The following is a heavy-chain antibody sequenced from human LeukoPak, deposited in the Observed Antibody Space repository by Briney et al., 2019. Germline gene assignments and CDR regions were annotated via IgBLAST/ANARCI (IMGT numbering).Heavy chain of an antibody. D-gene: IGHD3-3*01. CDR3: AREMGTLDYDFWSGTNPGWFDP. V-gene: IGHV4-59*01. CDR2: IYYSGST. Sequence: PSETLSLTCTVSGGSISSYYWSWIRQPPGKGLEWIGYIYYSGSTNYNPSLKSRVTISVDTSKNQFSLKLSSVTAADTAVYYCAREMGTLDYDFWSGTNPGWFDPWGQGTLVTVSS. CDR1: GGSISSYY. J-gene: IGHJ5*02.